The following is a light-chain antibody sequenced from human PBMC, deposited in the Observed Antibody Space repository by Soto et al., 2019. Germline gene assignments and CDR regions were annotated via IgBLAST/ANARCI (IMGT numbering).Light chain of an antibody. CDR2: GAS. J-gene: IGKJ2*01. CDR1: HSVSSSY. V-gene: IGKV3-20*01. Sequence: EIVLTQSPGTLSLSPGERATLSCRASHSVSSSYLAWYQQKPGQAPRLLIYGASSRATGIPDRFSGSGSGTDFPLTIRRLEPEDFAVYYCQQYGSSPAYTFGQGTKLEI. CDR3: QQYGSSPAYT.